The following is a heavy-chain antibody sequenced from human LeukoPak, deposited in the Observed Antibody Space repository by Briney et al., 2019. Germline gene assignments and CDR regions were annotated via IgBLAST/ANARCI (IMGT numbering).Heavy chain of an antibody. CDR3: ARDQPHAASWFDP. Sequence: GGSLRLSCVASTFSFSDYGMDWVRQAPGRGLEWVSTIHPTGIRTYYADSVRGRFTISRDNSKNTVFLQIDSLRVEDTAIYYCARDQPHAASWFDPWGQGPWSPSPQ. D-gene: IGHD2-2*01. V-gene: IGHV3-23*01. CDR2: IHPTGIRT. CDR1: TFSFSDYG. J-gene: IGHJ5*02.